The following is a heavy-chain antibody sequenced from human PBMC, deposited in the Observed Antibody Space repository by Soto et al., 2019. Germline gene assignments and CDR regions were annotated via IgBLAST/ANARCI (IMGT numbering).Heavy chain of an antibody. CDR3: ARDGIAAADTYYYYGMDV. V-gene: IGHV6-1*01. CDR1: GDSVSSNSAA. D-gene: IGHD6-13*01. CDR2: TYYRSKWYN. J-gene: IGHJ6*02. Sequence: SQTLSLTCVISGDSVSSNSAAWNWIRQSPSRGLEWLGRTYYRSKWYNDYAVSVKSRITINPDTSKNQFSLQLNSVTPEDTAVYYCARDGIAAADTYYYYGMDVWGQGTTVTVYS.